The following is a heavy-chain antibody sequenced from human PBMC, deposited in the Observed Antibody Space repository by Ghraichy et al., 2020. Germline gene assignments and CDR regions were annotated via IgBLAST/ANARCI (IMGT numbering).Heavy chain of an antibody. CDR1: GGSFSGYY. D-gene: IGHD6-6*01. J-gene: IGHJ5*02. V-gene: IGHV4-34*01. Sequence: SETLSLTCTVYGGSFSGYYWCWIRLPPGQGLEWNGEINHSGSTNYNPSLKSRVTISVDTSKNQFSLKLSSVTAADTAVYDCARIPRRQLVRRSGWFDPWGQGTLVTVSS. CDR2: INHSGST. CDR3: ARIPRRQLVRRSGWFDP.